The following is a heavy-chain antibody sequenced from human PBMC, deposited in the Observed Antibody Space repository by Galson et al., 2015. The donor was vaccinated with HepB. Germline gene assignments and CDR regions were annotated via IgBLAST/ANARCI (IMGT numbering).Heavy chain of an antibody. CDR1: GSTFTDYD. CDR2: MNPNSGNT. V-gene: IGHV1-8*01. J-gene: IGHJ4*02. D-gene: IGHD2-2*02. CDR3: ARGTRECTSSSCYNF. Sequence: SVTVSCKASGSTFTDYDINWVRQATGQGLEWMGWMNPNSGNTGYAQKFQGRVTMTRDTSVNSAFMELSSLRSEDTAVYYCARGTRECTSSSCYNFWGQGTLVTVSS.